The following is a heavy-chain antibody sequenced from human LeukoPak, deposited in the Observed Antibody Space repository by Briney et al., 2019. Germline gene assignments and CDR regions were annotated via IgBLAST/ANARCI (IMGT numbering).Heavy chain of an antibody. V-gene: IGHV3-74*01. CDR2: INSDESST. CDR1: GFTFSEYW. J-gene: IGHJ6*02. D-gene: IGHD6-13*01. Sequence: GGSLRLSRAASGFTFSEYWMHWVRQTPGKGLVWVSRINSDESSTNYADSVKGRFTISGDNAKNTMYLQMNSLRVEDTAVYYCARGGVFGRNGMDVWGQGTTVTVSS. CDR3: ARGGVFGRNGMDV.